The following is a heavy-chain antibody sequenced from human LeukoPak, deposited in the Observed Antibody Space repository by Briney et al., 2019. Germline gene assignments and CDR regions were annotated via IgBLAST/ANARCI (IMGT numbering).Heavy chain of an antibody. D-gene: IGHD2-2*01. CDR3: ASISRKYCSSTSCDRVAVDY. V-gene: IGHV4-34*01. J-gene: IGHJ4*02. CDR1: GGSFSGFY. Sequence: SETLSLTCAVHGGSFSGFYWRWIRQPPGKGPEGIGEFNHSGSTNFHPFLKSRVTTSVDTSKNQSSLKLSSVTAAATAVYYWASISRKYCSSTSCDRVAVDYWGQGTLVTVSS. CDR2: FNHSGST.